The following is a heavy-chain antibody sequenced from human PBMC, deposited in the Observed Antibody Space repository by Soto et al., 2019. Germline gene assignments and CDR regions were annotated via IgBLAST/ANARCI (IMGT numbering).Heavy chain of an antibody. J-gene: IGHJ4*02. CDR1: GGSISSGDYY. Sequence: SETLSLTCTVSGGSISSGDYYWSWIRQPPGKGLEWIGYIYYSGSTYYNPSLKSRVTISVDTSKNQFSLKLSSVTAADTAVYYCARGMGYCSGGSCDDYWGQGTLVTVSS. CDR2: IYYSGST. V-gene: IGHV4-30-4*01. CDR3: ARGMGYCSGGSCDDY. D-gene: IGHD2-15*01.